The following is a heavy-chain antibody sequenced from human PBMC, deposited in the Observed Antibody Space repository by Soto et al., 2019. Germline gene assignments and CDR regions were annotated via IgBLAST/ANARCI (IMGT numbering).Heavy chain of an antibody. J-gene: IGHJ3*02. CDR3: ARGGHSSSWSPGPTVAFDI. Sequence: ASVKVSCKASGYTFTSYYMHWVRQAPGQGLEWMGIINPSGGSTSYAQKFQGRVTMTRDTSTSTVYMELSSLRSEDTAVYYCARGGHSSSWSPGPTVAFDIWGQGTMVTVSS. V-gene: IGHV1-46*01. CDR1: GYTFTSYY. CDR2: INPSGGST. D-gene: IGHD6-13*01.